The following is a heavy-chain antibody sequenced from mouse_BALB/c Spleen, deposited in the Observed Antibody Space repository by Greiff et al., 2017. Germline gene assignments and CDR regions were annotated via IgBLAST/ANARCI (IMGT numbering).Heavy chain of an antibody. J-gene: IGHJ1*01. V-gene: IGHV5-6-5*01. CDR3: ASPYYGSSYWYFDV. CDR2: ISSGGST. CDR1: GFTFSSYA. Sequence: DVKLVESGGGLVKPGGSLKLSCAASGFTFSSYAMSWVRQTPEKRLEWVASISSGGSTYYPDSVKGRFTISRDNARNILYLQMSSLRSEDTAMYYCASPYYGSSYWYFDVWGAGTTVTVSS. D-gene: IGHD1-1*01.